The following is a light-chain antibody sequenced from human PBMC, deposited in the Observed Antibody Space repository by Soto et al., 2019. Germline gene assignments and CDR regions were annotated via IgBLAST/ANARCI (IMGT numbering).Light chain of an antibody. CDR2: DND. CDR3: GTWDASLGGVV. CDR1: SSNIGYSH. J-gene: IGLJ2*01. V-gene: IGLV1-51*01. Sequence: QSVLTQPPSVSAAPGQKVTISCSGSSSNIGYSHVSWYQQLPGTAPRLLIYDNDKRPSGIPGRFSGSKSGTSATLGITGLQTGDEADYYCGTWDASLGGVVFGGGTKLTVL.